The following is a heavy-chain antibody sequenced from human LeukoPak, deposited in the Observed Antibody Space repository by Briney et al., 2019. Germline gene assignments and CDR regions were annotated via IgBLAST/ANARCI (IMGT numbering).Heavy chain of an antibody. CDR3: ARKFREMAKTPPDY. Sequence: ASVKVSCKASGYTFTGYYMHWVRLAPGQGHEWMGRINPNSGGTNYAQKFQGRVTMTRDTSISTAYMELSRLRSDDTAVYYCARKFREMAKTPPDYWGQGTLLTVSS. J-gene: IGHJ4*02. V-gene: IGHV1-2*06. D-gene: IGHD5-24*01. CDR1: GYTFTGYY. CDR2: INPNSGGT.